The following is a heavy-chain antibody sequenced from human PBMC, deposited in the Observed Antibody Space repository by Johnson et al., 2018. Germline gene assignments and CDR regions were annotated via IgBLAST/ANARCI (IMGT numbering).Heavy chain of an antibody. V-gene: IGHV3-74*01. CDR2: FKSEGTIA. CDR3: AKGPFDSFYYGVDV. CDR1: GITLSTYW. D-gene: IGHD3-16*01. J-gene: IGHJ6*01. Sequence: EVQLQESGENVVQPGGSQSLSCAASGITLSTYWLHWARQAPGKGLVWVSHFKSEGTIAAYADPVKGRFTISRDNSNNILYLQMNTLRVEDTAVYYCAKGPFDSFYYGVDVGGQGTTVTVSS.